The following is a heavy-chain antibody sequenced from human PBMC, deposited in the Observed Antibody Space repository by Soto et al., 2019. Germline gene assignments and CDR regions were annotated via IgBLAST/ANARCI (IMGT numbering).Heavy chain of an antibody. CDR2: ISGSGGHT. CDR1: RFAFTGYA. J-gene: IGHJ4*02. D-gene: IGHD5-18*01. Sequence: GLSCAASRFAFTGYAMSWVRQAPGKGLEWVSGISGSGGHTFYADSVKGRFTISRDSSKNTLYLQMNSLRAEDTAIYYCAKDRRAYNYGNFDYWGQGTLVTVSS. V-gene: IGHV3-23*01. CDR3: AKDRRAYNYGNFDY.